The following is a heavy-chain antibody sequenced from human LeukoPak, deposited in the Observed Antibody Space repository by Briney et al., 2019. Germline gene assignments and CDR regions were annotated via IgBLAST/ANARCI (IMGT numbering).Heavy chain of an antibody. J-gene: IGHJ4*02. CDR2: MNGDGSAK. Sequence: PGGSLRLSCVASGFTFSSYTLTWVRQAPGKGLEWVALMNGDGSAKSYVDSVKGRFTISRDNTENSLYLQMSSLRADDTAMYYCARDPNHGAIDYWGQGTLVTVSS. V-gene: IGHV3-7*01. D-gene: IGHD3-10*01. CDR3: ARDPNHGAIDY. CDR1: GFTFSSYT.